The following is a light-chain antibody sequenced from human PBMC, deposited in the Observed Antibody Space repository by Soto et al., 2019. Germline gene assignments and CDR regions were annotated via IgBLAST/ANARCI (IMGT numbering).Light chain of an antibody. V-gene: IGLV1-40*01. CDR3: QSYDRSLSGSV. CDR1: SSNIGAGYD. J-gene: IGLJ2*01. CDR2: GNGDRPS. Sequence: QSVLTQPPSVSGAPGQRVTISCTGSSSNIGAGYDVHWYQQLPGTAPKVLIYGNGDRPSDRPSGVPDRFSVSKSGTSASLVITGLQAEDEADYYCQSYDRSLSGSVFGGGTKLTVL.